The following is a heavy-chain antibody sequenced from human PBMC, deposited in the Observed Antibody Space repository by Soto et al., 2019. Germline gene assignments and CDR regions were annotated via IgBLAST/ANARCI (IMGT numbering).Heavy chain of an antibody. J-gene: IGHJ1*01. CDR3: ARDNYDSSGYYPMIGYFQH. CDR2: INHSGST. V-gene: IGHV4-34*01. CDR1: GGSFSGYY. D-gene: IGHD3-22*01. Sequence: SETLSLTCAVYGGSFSGYYWSWIRQPPGKGLEWIGEINHSGSTNYNPSLKSRVTISVDTSKNQFSLKLSSVTAADTAVYYCARDNYDSSGYYPMIGYFQHWGQGTLVTVSS.